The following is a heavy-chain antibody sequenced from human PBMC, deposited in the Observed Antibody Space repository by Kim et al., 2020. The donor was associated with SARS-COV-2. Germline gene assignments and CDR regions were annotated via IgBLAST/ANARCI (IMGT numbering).Heavy chain of an antibody. D-gene: IGHD2-15*01. CDR1: GYTFTNYW. V-gene: IGHV5-51*01. CDR2: IFPSDSDI. Sequence: GESLKISCKASGYTFTNYWIGWVRQMPGKGLEWMGIIFPSDSDIRYSPSFQGQVTISADKAIDTAYLQWSSLKASDTAMYYCARLLSIGYCSGKYCYDAF. J-gene: IGHJ3*01. CDR3: ARLLSIGYCSGKYCYDAF.